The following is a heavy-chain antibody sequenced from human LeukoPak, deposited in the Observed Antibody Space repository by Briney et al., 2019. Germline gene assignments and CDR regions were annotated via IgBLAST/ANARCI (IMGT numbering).Heavy chain of an antibody. CDR2: INPSGGST. Sequence: GASVKVSCKASGYTFTSYYMHWVRQAPGQGLEWMGIINPSGGSTSYAQKFQGRVTMTRETSTSTVYMELSSLRSEDTAVYYCARMYYYDSSGYRGLDYWGQGTLVTVSS. V-gene: IGHV1-46*01. J-gene: IGHJ4*02. CDR1: GYTFTSYY. D-gene: IGHD3-22*01. CDR3: ARMYYYDSSGYRGLDY.